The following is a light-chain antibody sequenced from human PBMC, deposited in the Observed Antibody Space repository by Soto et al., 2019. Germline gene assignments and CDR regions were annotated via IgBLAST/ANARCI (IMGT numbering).Light chain of an antibody. CDR2: AAS. CDR3: QQYNSWPPT. CDR1: QSVRSN. V-gene: IGKV3-15*01. J-gene: IGKJ1*01. Sequence: VMTQAPATLSVSPGERATLSCRASQSVRSNLAWYQQKPGQPPRLLIYAASTRVTTIPARFSGSEFGTEFTLTISSPQSEDFAVYYCQQYNSWPPTFGQGTKVDIK.